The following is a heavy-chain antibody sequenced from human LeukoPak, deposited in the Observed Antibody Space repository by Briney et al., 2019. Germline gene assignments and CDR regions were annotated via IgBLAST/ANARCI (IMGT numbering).Heavy chain of an antibody. Sequence: PLETLSLTCTVSGGSISTYYWNWIRQPPGKGLEWIGYVYYNGNTSYNPSLKSRVTIAVDTSKNQFSLKLTSVTAADTAVYYCARSNVDWSYFDYWGQGTLVTVSS. CDR2: VYYNGNT. CDR1: GGSISTYY. J-gene: IGHJ4*02. D-gene: IGHD3-9*01. CDR3: ARSNVDWSYFDY. V-gene: IGHV4-59*01.